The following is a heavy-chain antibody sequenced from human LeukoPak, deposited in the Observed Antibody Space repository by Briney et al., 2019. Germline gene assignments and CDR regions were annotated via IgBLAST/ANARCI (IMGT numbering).Heavy chain of an antibody. D-gene: IGHD6-19*01. V-gene: IGHV4-34*01. CDR2: INHSGST. CDR3: ARRLGGWYPFDY. CDR1: GGSFSGYY. J-gene: IGHJ4*02. Sequence: SETLSLTCAVYGGSFSGYYWSWIRQPPGKGLEWIGGINHSGSTNYNPSLKSRVTISVDTSKNQFSLKLSSVTAADTAVYYCARRLGGWYPFDYWGQGTLVTVSS.